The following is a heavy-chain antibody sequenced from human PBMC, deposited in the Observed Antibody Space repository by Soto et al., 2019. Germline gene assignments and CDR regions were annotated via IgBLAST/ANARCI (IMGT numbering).Heavy chain of an antibody. CDR3: ATESGSTYGYFDH. CDR1: GGSVTSDEDY. J-gene: IGHJ4*02. D-gene: IGHD3-10*01. CDR2: ISNSGST. Sequence: SETLSLTCTVSGGSVTSDEDYWTWIRQSPGKGLEWIGYISNSGSTGYNPSLKTRLSMSVDRSKNQFTLRLTSVTAADTAVYFCATESGSTYGYFDHWGQGTQVIVSS. V-gene: IGHV4-30-4*01.